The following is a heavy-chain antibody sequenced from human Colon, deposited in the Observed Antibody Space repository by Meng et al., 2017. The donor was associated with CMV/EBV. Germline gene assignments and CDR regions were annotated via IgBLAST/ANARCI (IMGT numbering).Heavy chain of an antibody. D-gene: IGHD1-14*01. CDR2: IYAGYSDT. CDR1: GYIFTNYW. J-gene: IGHJ4*02. CDR3: SREEPRGGYFDY. Sequence: GEFLKILWKGSGYIFTNYWIGLVRQMPGKGLEWMGIIYAGYSDTRYSPSFEGQVTIIVDKSISTAYLQWSSLKASDTAMYYCSREEPRGGYFDYWGQGTLVTVSS. V-gene: IGHV5-51*01.